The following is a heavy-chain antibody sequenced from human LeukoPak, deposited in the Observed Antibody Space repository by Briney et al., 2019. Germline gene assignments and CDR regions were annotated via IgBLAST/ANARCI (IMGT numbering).Heavy chain of an antibody. CDR3: ARHRNYYFGMDV. V-gene: IGHV4-39*01. CDR2: IYYSGNT. Sequence: SETLSLTCSVSGGSISTGSYYWGWIRRPPGKGLEWIGNIYYSGNTYHNPSLKSRVTISVDTSKNQFSLKLSSVAAADTAVYYCARHRNYYFGMDVWGQGTTVTVSS. CDR1: GGSISTGSYY. J-gene: IGHJ6*02.